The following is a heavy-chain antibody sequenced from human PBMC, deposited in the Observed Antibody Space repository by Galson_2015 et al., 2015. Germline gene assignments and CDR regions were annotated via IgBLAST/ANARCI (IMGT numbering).Heavy chain of an antibody. CDR3: ARDFSGGGSYFGMDV. CDR1: GFTVSSNY. Sequence: SLRLSCAASGFTVSSNYMSWVRQAPGKGLEWVSVIYSGGSTYYADSVKGRFTISRDNSKNTLYLQMNSLRAEDTAVYYCARDFSGGGSYFGMDVWGQGTTVTVSS. D-gene: IGHD2-15*01. CDR2: IYSGGST. V-gene: IGHV3-53*01. J-gene: IGHJ6*02.